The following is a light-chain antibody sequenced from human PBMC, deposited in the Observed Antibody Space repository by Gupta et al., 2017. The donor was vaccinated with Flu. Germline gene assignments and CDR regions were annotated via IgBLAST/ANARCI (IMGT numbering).Light chain of an antibody. CDR2: DTS. J-gene: IGLJ1*01. CDR1: TGAVTSGYY. CDR3: LLYSGGGNLV. Sequence: QPVVTQEPSLTVSPGGTVTLTCGSSTGAVTSGYYPNWFQLKPGQAPRALIYDTSKKHSWTPARFSGSLLGDKAALTLSGVQPEDEAEYYGLLYSGGGNLVFGTGTKVTVL. V-gene: IGLV7-43*01.